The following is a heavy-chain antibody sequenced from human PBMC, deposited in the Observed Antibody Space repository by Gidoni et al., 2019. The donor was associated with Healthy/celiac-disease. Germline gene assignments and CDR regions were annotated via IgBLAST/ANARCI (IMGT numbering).Heavy chain of an antibody. CDR2: IKQDGSEK. Sequence: EVQLVESGGGLVQPGGSLRLSCAASGFTFSSYWMSWVRQGPGKGLEWVANIKQDGSEKYYVDSVKGRFTISRDNAKNSLYLQMNSLRAEDTAVYYCAREGATAATNWFDPWGQGTLVTVSS. V-gene: IGHV3-7*01. J-gene: IGHJ5*02. CDR3: AREGATAATNWFDP. D-gene: IGHD1-26*01. CDR1: GFTFSSYW.